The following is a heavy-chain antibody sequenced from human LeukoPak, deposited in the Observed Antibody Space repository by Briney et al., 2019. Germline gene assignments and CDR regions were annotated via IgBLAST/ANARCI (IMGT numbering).Heavy chain of an antibody. CDR1: GGSFSGYY. D-gene: IGHD5-18*01. CDR2: INHSGST. J-gene: IGHJ4*02. CDR3: ARTGYGTYYFDY. V-gene: IGHV4-34*01. Sequence: SETLSLTCAVYGGSFSGYYWSWIRQPPGKGLEWIGEINHSGSTNYNPSPKSRVTISVDTSKNQFSLKLSSVTAADTAVYYCARTGYGTYYFDYWGQGTLVTVSS.